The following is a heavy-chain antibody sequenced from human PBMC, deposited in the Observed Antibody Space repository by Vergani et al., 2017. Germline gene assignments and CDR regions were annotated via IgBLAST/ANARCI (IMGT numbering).Heavy chain of an antibody. CDR1: GYTFTSYA. CDR2: INTNTGNP. CDR3: ARDFGSTTAWLVGYYGMDV. D-gene: IGHD3-10*01. Sequence: QVPLVQSGSALKKPGASVKVSCTASGYTFTSYAMNWVRQAPGQGLEWMGWINTNTGNPTYAQGFTGRFVFSLDTSVSTAYLQISSLKAEDTAVYYCARDFGSTTAWLVGYYGMDVWGQGTTVTVSS. J-gene: IGHJ6*02. V-gene: IGHV7-4-1*02.